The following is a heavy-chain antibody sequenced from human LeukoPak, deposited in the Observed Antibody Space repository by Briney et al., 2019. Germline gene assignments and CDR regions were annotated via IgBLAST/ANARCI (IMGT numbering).Heavy chain of an antibody. CDR3: ARASITIFGVHHYYYYYMDV. D-gene: IGHD3-3*01. CDR2: IYPGDSDT. V-gene: IGHV5-51*04. Sequence: GESLKISCKGSGYSFTSYWIGWVRQMPGKGLEWMGIIYPGDSDTRYSPSFQGQVTISADKPISTAYLQWSSLKASDTAMYYCARASITIFGVHHYYYYYMDVWGKGTTVTVSS. CDR1: GYSFTSYW. J-gene: IGHJ6*03.